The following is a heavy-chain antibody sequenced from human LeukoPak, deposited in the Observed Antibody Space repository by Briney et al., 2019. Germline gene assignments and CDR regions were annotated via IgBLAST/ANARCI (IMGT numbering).Heavy chain of an antibody. CDR2: ISGSGGST. CDR3: ARVGAPENYYMDV. D-gene: IGHD1-26*01. CDR1: GFTFSRYA. V-gene: IGHV3-23*01. J-gene: IGHJ6*03. Sequence: GGSLRLSCAASGFTFSRYAMSWVRQAPGKGLEWVSAISGSGGSTYYADSGKGRFTISRDNSKNTLYLKMNSLRAEDTAVYYCARVGAPENYYMDVWGKGTTVTVSS.